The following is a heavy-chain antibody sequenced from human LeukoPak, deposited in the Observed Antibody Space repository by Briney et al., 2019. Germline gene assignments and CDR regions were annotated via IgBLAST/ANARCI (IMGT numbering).Heavy chain of an antibody. CDR3: ARGPTYYYDSSGRGYFDY. Sequence: SVKVSCKASGGTFSSYAISWVQQAPGQGLEWMGGIIPIFGTANYAQKFQGRVTITADKSTSTAYMELSSLRSEDTAVYYCARGPTYYYDSSGRGYFDYWGQGTLVTVSS. CDR2: IIPIFGTA. CDR1: GGTFSSYA. J-gene: IGHJ4*02. V-gene: IGHV1-69*06. D-gene: IGHD3-22*01.